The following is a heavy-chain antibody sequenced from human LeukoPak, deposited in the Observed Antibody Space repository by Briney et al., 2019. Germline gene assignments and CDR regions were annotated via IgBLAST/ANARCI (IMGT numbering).Heavy chain of an antibody. CDR2: IYYGGST. V-gene: IGHV4-59*08. J-gene: IGHJ4*02. D-gene: IGHD6-13*01. CDR1: GGSISSYY. Sequence: PSETLSLTCTVSGGSISSYYWSWIRQPPGKGLEWIGYIYYGGSTNYNPSLKSRVTISVDTSKNQFSLKLSSVTAADTAVYYCARLGGSSRRLDYWGQGTLVTVSS. CDR3: ARLGGSSRRLDY.